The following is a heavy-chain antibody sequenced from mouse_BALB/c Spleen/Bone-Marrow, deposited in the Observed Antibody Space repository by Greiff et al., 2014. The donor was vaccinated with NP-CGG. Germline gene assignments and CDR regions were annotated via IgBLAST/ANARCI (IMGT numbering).Heavy chain of an antibody. Sequence: VQLKESGPELVKPGALVKISCKASGYTFTSYDINWVKQRPGQGLEWIGWIYPGDGSTKYNEKFKGKATLTADKSSSTAYMQLSSLTSENSAVYFCARSGDSSGYGFAYWGQGTLVTVSA. D-gene: IGHD3-2*01. V-gene: IGHV1S56*01. CDR1: GYTFTSYD. CDR3: ARSGDSSGYGFAY. CDR2: IYPGDGST. J-gene: IGHJ3*01.